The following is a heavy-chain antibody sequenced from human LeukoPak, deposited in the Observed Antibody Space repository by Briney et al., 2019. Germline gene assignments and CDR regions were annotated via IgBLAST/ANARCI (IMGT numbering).Heavy chain of an antibody. Sequence: GGSLRLSCAASGFTFSSYAMHWVRQAPGKGLEWVAVISYDGSNKHYADSVKGRFTISRDNSKNTLYLQMNSLRAEDTAVYYCARDMKQNPNWGQGTLVTVSS. D-gene: IGHD1-14*01. CDR2: ISYDGSNK. J-gene: IGHJ4*02. CDR1: GFTFSSYA. CDR3: ARDMKQNPN. V-gene: IGHV3-30-3*01.